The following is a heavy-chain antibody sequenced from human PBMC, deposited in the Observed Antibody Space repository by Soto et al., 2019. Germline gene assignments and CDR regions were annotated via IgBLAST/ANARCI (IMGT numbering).Heavy chain of an antibody. Sequence: QVQLQESGPGLVKPSQTLSLTCTVSGGSISSGSAYWSWIRQHPGKGLEWIGYIYFSGSTYYNPSLKGRVKISVDTSMNQFYLRLTSVTAADTAVYYCARDGTQSAWSFQDYWGQGTLVTVSS. CDR2: IYFSGST. CDR1: GGSISSGSAY. J-gene: IGHJ4*02. V-gene: IGHV4-31*03. D-gene: IGHD6-19*01. CDR3: ARDGTQSAWSFQDY.